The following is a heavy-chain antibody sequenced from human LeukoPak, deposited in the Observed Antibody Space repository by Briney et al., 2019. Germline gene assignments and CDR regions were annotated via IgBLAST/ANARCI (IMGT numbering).Heavy chain of an antibody. CDR3: AKHVWTSVWFFDY. Sequence: GGSLRLSCAASGFTISNNAFSWVRQAAGKGVEWVSLISGSGGQKDYADSVKGRFTISRDNSRNTLNLQMNSLKAEDTSVYYCAKHVWTSVWFFDYWGQGTLVTVSS. CDR2: ISGSGGQK. J-gene: IGHJ4*02. CDR1: GFTISNNA. D-gene: IGHD6-19*01. V-gene: IGHV3-23*01.